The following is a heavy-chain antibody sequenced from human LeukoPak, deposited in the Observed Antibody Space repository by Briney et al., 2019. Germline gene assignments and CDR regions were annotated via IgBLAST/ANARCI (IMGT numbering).Heavy chain of an antibody. CDR2: IWYDGSNK. D-gene: IGHD4-17*01. J-gene: IGHJ4*02. Sequence: PGRSLRLSCAASGFTFSSYGMHWVRQAPGNGLEWVAVIWYDGSNKYYADSVKGRFTISRDNSKNTLYLQMNSLRAEDTAVYYCARTASHYGDYDYWGQGTLVTVSS. V-gene: IGHV3-33*01. CDR3: ARTASHYGDYDY. CDR1: GFTFSSYG.